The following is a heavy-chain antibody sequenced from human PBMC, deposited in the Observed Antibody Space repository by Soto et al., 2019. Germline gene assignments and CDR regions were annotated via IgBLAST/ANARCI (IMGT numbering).Heavy chain of an antibody. CDR3: VKSPATTLRGGNYFDF. CDR1: GFFFSDYA. Sequence: EVQLVESGGGLVQPGRSLRLSCAASGFFFSDYAMHWVRQTPGKGLEWVSGISWNSGSIDYADSMKGRFTISRDNAKNSLYLQMNSLRPEDTALYYCVKSPATTLRGGNYFDFWGQGTLVTVSS. CDR2: ISWNSGSI. V-gene: IGHV3-9*01. J-gene: IGHJ4*02. D-gene: IGHD2-8*01.